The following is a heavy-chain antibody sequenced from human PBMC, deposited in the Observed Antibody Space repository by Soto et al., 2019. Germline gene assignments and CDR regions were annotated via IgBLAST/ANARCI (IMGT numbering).Heavy chain of an antibody. CDR1: GFTFSSYS. D-gene: IGHD2-2*01. J-gene: IGHJ6*03. CDR2: ISSSSSTI. CDR3: ARDRAEDIVVVPGYYYMDV. V-gene: IGHV3-48*01. Sequence: GGSLRLSCAASGFTFSSYSMNWVRQAPGKGLEWVSYISSSSSTIYYADSVKGRFTISRDNAKNSLYLQMNSLRAEDTAVYYCARDRAEDIVVVPGYYYMDVWGKGTTVTVSS.